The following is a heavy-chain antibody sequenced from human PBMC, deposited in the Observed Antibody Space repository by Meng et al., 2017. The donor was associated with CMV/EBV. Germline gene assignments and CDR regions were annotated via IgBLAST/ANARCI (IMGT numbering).Heavy chain of an antibody. V-gene: IGHV3-21*01. CDR2: ISSSSSYI. Sequence: GGSLRLSCAASGFTFDDYGMSWVRQAPGKGLEWVSSISSSSSYIYYADSVKGRFTISRDNAKNSLYLQMNSLRAEDTAVHYCARYAGATFAYYYYGMDVWGQGTTVTVSS. J-gene: IGHJ6*02. D-gene: IGHD1-26*01. CDR1: GFTFDDYG. CDR3: ARYAGATFAYYYYGMDV.